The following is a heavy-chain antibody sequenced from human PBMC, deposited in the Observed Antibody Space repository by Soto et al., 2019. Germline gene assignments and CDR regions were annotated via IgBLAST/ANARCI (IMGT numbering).Heavy chain of an antibody. Sequence: GESLKISCKGSGYSFTSYWISWVRQMPGKGLEWMGRIDPSDSYTNYSPSFQGHVTISADKSISTAYLQWSSLNASDTAMYYCARLKVVSLYYYYGMDVWGQGTTVTVSS. CDR1: GYSFTSYW. V-gene: IGHV5-10-1*01. J-gene: IGHJ6*02. D-gene: IGHD3-22*01. CDR2: IDPSDSYT. CDR3: ARLKVVSLYYYYGMDV.